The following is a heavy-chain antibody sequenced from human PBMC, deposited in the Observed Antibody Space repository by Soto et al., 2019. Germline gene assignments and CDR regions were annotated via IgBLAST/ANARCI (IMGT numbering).Heavy chain of an antibody. J-gene: IGHJ3*02. CDR3: ARERGGYCTNGVCYDAFDI. CDR2: ISYDGSNK. CDR1: GFTFSSYA. Sequence: GGSLRLSCAASGFTFSSYAMHWVRQAPGKGLEWVAVISYDGSNKYYADSVKGRFTISRDNSKNTLYLQMNSLRAEDTAVYYCARERGGYCTNGVCYDAFDIWGQGTMVTVSS. D-gene: IGHD2-8*01. V-gene: IGHV3-30-3*01.